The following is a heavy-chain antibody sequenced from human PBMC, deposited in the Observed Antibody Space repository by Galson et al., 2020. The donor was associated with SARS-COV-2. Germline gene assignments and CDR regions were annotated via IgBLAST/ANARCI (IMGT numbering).Heavy chain of an antibody. CDR3: ARSSIIAAAVDGMDV. CDR1: GYSFTSYW. CDR2: IYPGDSDT. V-gene: IGHV5-51*01. D-gene: IGHD6-13*01. Sequence: GESLKISCKGSGYSFTSYWIGWVRQMPGKGLEWMGIIYPGDSDTRYSPSFQGQVTISADKSISTAYLQWSSLKASDTAMYYCARSSIIAAAVDGMDVWGQGTTVTVSS. J-gene: IGHJ6*02.